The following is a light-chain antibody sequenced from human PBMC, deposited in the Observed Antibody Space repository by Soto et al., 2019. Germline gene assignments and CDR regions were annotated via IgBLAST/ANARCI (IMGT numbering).Light chain of an antibody. Sequence: QSALTQSASVSGSLGQSITISCTGTSSDVGAYNYVSWYQQYPGKAPKVMIHDVSNRPSGVSSRFSGSKSGNTASLTISGLQAEEEADYYCSSYTSTYTPYGFGSGTKVTVL. CDR3: SSYTSTYTPYG. J-gene: IGLJ1*01. V-gene: IGLV2-14*01. CDR1: SSDVGAYNY. CDR2: DVS.